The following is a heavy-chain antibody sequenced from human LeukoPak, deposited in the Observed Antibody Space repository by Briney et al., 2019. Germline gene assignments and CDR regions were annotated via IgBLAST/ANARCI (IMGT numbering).Heavy chain of an antibody. CDR3: ARDSGYSSGWPLRGIDY. D-gene: IGHD6-19*01. CDR2: ISSSSSYI. Sequence: GGSLRLSCAASGFTFSSDSMNWVRQAPGKGLEWVSSISSSSSYIYYADSVKGRFTISRDNAKNSLYLQMNSLRAEDTAVYYCARDSGYSSGWPLRGIDYWGQGTLVTVSS. J-gene: IGHJ4*02. CDR1: GFTFSSDS. V-gene: IGHV3-21*01.